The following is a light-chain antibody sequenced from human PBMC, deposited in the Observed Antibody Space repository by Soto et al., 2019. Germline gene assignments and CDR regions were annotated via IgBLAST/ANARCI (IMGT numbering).Light chain of an antibody. J-gene: IGLJ3*02. CDR2: STD. CDR1: SGSVSTTYY. V-gene: IGLV8-61*01. Sequence: HTVVTQEPSFSVSPGRTVTLTCGLSSGSVSTTYYPTWYQQTPGQAPRTLIYSTDTRSSGVPDRFSGSILGNKVALTITGAQADDESDYYCVLYMGRGIWVFGGGTKLTVL. CDR3: VLYMGRGIWV.